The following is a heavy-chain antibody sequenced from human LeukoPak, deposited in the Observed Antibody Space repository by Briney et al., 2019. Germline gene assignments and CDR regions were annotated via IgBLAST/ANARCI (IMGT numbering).Heavy chain of an antibody. Sequence: PSETLSLTCTVSGGSISSYSWSWIRQPAGKGLEWIGHMYTSGSTNYSPSLKSRITMSVDTSKNQFSLKLSSVTAADTAVYYCARGRYSSSWFRYYYYMDVWGKGTTVTVSS. CDR2: MYTSGST. CDR3: ARGRYSSSWFRYYYYMDV. CDR1: GGSISSYS. V-gene: IGHV4-4*07. D-gene: IGHD6-13*01. J-gene: IGHJ6*03.